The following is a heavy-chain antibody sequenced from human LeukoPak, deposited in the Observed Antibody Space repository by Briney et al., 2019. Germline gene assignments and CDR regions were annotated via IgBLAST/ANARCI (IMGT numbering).Heavy chain of an antibody. J-gene: IGHJ4*02. D-gene: IGHD4-11*01. CDR2: ISAYNGNT. CDR3: AREHYSNYLFDY. Sequence: ASVKVSCKASGYTFSSSGISWVRQAPGQGLEWMGWISAYNGNTNYAQKLQGRVTMTTDTSTSTAYMELRSLRSDDTAVYYCAREHYSNYLFDYWGQGTLVTVSS. V-gene: IGHV1-18*01. CDR1: GYTFSSSG.